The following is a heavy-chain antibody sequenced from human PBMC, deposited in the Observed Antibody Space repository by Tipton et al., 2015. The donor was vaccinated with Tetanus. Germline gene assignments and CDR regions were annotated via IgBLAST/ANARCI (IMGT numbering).Heavy chain of an antibody. Sequence: GSLRLSCAGSRFTFNDFYMSWVRQAPGKGPEFVSHISPSGGITYYADSVRGRFTISRDNAKRFLYLQMNSLTADDTAVYYCARWGVLGLQHYLDYWGQGTLVTVSS. CDR3: ARWGVLGLQHYLDY. D-gene: IGHD1-1*01. CDR1: RFTFNDFY. V-gene: IGHV3-11*01. CDR2: ISPSGGIT. J-gene: IGHJ4*02.